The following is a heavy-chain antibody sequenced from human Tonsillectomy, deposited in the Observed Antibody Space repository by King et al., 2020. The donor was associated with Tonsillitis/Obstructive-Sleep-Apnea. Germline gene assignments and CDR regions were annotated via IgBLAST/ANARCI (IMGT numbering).Heavy chain of an antibody. V-gene: IGHV1-2*02. J-gene: IGHJ2*01. D-gene: IGHD6-13*01. CDR2: INPDSGGT. CDR1: AYTFSDYY. CDR3: ARGLGTGHYWYCDL. Sequence: VQLVESGAEVKKPGASVKVSCKASAYTFSDYYIHWVRQAPGQGLEWMGWINPDSGGTNFARTFQGRVTMTRHTSTSTAYMELSSLRSGDTAVYYCARGLGTGHYWYCDLGGRGTLVTVSS.